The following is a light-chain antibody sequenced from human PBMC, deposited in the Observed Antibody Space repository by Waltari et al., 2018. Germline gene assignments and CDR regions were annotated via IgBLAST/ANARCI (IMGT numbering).Light chain of an antibody. V-gene: IGLV3-1*01. CDR3: QAWDSTTYVI. CDR2: KDS. Sequence: SYDLTQPLSMSVSPAQTRRITCSGDALGSKYGSGYQQRPDPSPVLSLYKDSRRPSGIPALFSGSSAGNTATLTITGTQAVDEADYFCQAWDSTTYVIFGGGTTLTVL. CDR1: ALGSKY. J-gene: IGLJ2*01.